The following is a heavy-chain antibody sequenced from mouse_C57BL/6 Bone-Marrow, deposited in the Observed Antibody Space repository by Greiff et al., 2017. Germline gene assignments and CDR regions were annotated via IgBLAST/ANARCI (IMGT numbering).Heavy chain of an antibody. D-gene: IGHD2-1*01. CDR3: ASRLRFAY. J-gene: IGHJ3*01. CDR2: IYPGDGDT. V-gene: IGHV1-82*01. Sequence: QVTLKVSGPELVKPGASVKISCKASGYAFSSSWMNWVKQRPGKGLEWIGRIYPGDGDTNYNGKFKGKATLTADKSSSTAYMQLSSLTSEDSAVYFCASRLRFAYWGQGTLVTVSA. CDR1: GYAFSSSW.